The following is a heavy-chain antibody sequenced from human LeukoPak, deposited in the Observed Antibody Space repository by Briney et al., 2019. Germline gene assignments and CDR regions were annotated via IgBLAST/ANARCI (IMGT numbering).Heavy chain of an antibody. CDR3: AIIATAGLIGD. J-gene: IGHJ4*02. CDR2: INSDGSST. V-gene: IGHV3-74*01. Sequence: GGSLRLSCAASGFTFSSYWMHWVRQAPGRGRLWVSRINSDGSSTNYADSVKGRFTISRDNAKNTLYLQMNSLRAEDTAVYYCAIIATAGLIGDWGQGTLVTVSS. D-gene: IGHD6-13*01. CDR1: GFTFSSYW.